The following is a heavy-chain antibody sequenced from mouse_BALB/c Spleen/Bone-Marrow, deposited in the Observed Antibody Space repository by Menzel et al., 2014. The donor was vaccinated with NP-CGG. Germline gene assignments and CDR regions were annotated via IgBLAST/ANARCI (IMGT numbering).Heavy chain of an antibody. CDR3: ARGGSSRAWFAY. V-gene: IGHV2-9*02. CDR2: IWAGGST. J-gene: IGHJ3*01. CDR1: EFSLTSYG. D-gene: IGHD1-1*01. Sequence: VQLVESGPGLVAPSQSLSITCTVSEFSLTSYGVHWVRQPPGKGLKWLGVIWAGGSTNYNSALMSRLSISKDNSKSQVFLKMNSLQTDDTAMYYCARGGSSRAWFAYWGQGTLVTVSA.